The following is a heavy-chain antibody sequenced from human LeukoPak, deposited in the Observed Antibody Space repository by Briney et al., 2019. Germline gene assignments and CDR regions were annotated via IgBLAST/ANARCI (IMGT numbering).Heavy chain of an antibody. J-gene: IGHJ4*02. CDR1: GYTFTSYD. CDR3: ARAKREVITTTYYFDY. CDR2: MNPNSGNT. V-gene: IGHV1-8*01. D-gene: IGHD3-22*01. Sequence: GASVKVSCKASGYTFTSYDINWVRQATGQGLEWMGRMNPNSGNTGYAQKFQGRVTMTRNTSISTAYMELSSLRSEDTAVYYCARAKREVITTTYYFDYWGQGTLVTVSS.